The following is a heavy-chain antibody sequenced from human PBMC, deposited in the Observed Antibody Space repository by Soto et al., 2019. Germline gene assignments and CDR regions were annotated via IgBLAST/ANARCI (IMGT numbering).Heavy chain of an antibody. CDR2: IKSKTDGGTT. V-gene: IGHV3-15*01. D-gene: IGHD2-2*01. Sequence: GGSLRLSCAASGFTFSNAWMSWVRQAPGKGLEWVGRIKSKTDGGTTDYAAPVKGRFTISRDDSKNTLYLQMNSLKTEDTAVYYCTTAPTYQLQIGGDYWGQGTLVTVSS. CDR3: TTAPTYQLQIGGDY. J-gene: IGHJ4*02. CDR1: GFTFSNAW.